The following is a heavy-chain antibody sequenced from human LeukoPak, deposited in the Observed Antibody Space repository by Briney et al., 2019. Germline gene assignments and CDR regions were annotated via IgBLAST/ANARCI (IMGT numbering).Heavy chain of an antibody. V-gene: IGHV3-23*01. CDR3: AREGSDNSGYDLDF. D-gene: IGHD3-9*01. CDR1: GFTFSSYS. CDR2: INSNSGRT. J-gene: IGHJ4*02. Sequence: GGSLRLSCAASGFTFSSYSMNWVRRAPGKGLEWVSGINSNSGRTYYVDSVKGRFTISRDNSKNTLYLQVNSLRAEDTAVYYCAREGSDNSGYDLDFWGQGTLVTVSS.